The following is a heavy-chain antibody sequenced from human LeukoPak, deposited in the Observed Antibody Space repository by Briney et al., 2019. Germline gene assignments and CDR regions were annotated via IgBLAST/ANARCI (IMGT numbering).Heavy chain of an antibody. D-gene: IGHD6-13*01. J-gene: IGHJ4*02. CDR2: ISGSGGST. Sequence: PGGSLRLSCAASGFTFSSYAMSWVRQAPGKGLEWVSVISGSGGSTYYADSVKGRFIISRDNSKNTLSLQMNSLRIEDTAVYYCAKFAGGGSWYFDYWGQGTLVTVSS. V-gene: IGHV3-23*01. CDR3: AKFAGGGSWYFDY. CDR1: GFTFSSYA.